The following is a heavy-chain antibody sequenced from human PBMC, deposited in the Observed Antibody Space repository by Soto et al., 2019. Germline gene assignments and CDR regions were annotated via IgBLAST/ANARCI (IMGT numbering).Heavy chain of an antibody. V-gene: IGHV3-21*01. J-gene: IGHJ6*02. CDR3: ARNYPCSGGSCYVDYYYYGMDV. D-gene: IGHD2-15*01. CDR2: ISSSSSYM. Sequence: PGGSLRISCAASGFTFSSYIMNWVRQSPGKGLEWVSSISSSSSYMYYADSVKGRFTISRDNAKNSLYLQMNSLRAEDTAVYYCARNYPCSGGSCYVDYYYYGMDVWGQGTTVSVSS. CDR1: GFTFSSYI.